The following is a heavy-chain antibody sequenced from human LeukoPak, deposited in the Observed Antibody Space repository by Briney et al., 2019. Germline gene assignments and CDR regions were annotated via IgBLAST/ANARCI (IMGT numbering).Heavy chain of an antibody. CDR1: GFTFSSYG. J-gene: IGHJ4*02. D-gene: IGHD3-22*01. CDR2: IRYDGSNK. CDR3: AKDPEKYYYDSSGYYLVY. Sequence: PGGSLRLSCAASGFTFSSYGMHWVRQAPGKGLEWVAFIRYDGSNKYYADSVKGRSTISRDNSKNTLYLQMNSLRAEDTAVYYCAKDPEKYYYDSSGYYLVYWGQGTLVTVSS. V-gene: IGHV3-30*02.